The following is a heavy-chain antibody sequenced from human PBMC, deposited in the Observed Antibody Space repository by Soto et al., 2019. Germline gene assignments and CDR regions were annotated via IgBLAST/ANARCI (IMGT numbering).Heavy chain of an antibody. CDR1: GFTFSSYA. D-gene: IGHD7-27*01. V-gene: IGHV3-23*01. CDR3: AKRAWGSFYFDY. J-gene: IGHJ4*02. Sequence: PGGSLRLSCAASGFTFSSYAMSWVRQAPGKGLEWVSVISGSGDSTYYADSVKGRFTISRDNSKNTLYLQINSLRAEDTALYYCAKRAWGSFYFDYWAQGTLVTVSS. CDR2: ISGSGDST.